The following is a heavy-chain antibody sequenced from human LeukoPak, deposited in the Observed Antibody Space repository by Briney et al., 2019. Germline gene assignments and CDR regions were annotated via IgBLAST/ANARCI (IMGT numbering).Heavy chain of an antibody. Sequence: SETLSLTCTVSGASISSGEYYWSWIRQPAGTGLEWIGRIYTSGSTNYNPSLKSRVTISVDTSKNQFSLKLSSVTAADTAMYYCAREAYDVLTSDWFDPWGQGTLVTVSS. D-gene: IGHD3-9*01. V-gene: IGHV4-61*02. CDR1: GASISSGEYY. CDR3: AREAYDVLTSDWFDP. CDR2: IYTSGST. J-gene: IGHJ5*02.